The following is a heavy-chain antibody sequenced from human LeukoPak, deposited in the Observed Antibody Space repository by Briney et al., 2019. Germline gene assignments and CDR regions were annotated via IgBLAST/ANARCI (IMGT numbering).Heavy chain of an antibody. D-gene: IGHD3-9*01. CDR2: IYTSGST. CDR1: GGSISSGSYY. CDR3: AREDILTGPLDY. J-gene: IGHJ4*02. Sequence: SETLSLTCTVSGGSISSGSYYWSWIRQPAGKGLEWIGRIYTSGSTYYNPSLKSRVTISVDTSKNQFSLKLSSVTAADTAVYYCAREDILTGPLDYWGQGTLVTVSS. V-gene: IGHV4-61*02.